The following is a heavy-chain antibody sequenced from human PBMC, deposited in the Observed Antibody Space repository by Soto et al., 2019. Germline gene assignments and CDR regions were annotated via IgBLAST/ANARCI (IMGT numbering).Heavy chain of an antibody. V-gene: IGHV4-39*01. D-gene: IGHD3-10*01. CDR3: ARHSPHFRGYFAY. J-gene: IGHJ4*02. Sequence: SETLSLTCTVSGGSISSSTYSWGWIRQSPGKGLEWIGSVAPSDNTYYNPSLKSRVTISVDTSKNQFSLKLSSVTAADTALYYCARHSPHFRGYFAYWGQGTLVTVSS. CDR2: VAPSDNT. CDR1: GGSISSSTYS.